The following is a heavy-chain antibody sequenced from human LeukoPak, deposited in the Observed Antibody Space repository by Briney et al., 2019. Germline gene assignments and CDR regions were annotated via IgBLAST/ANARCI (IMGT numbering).Heavy chain of an antibody. Sequence: GSSVKVSCKASGGTFSSYAISWVRQAPGQGLEWMGRIIPIFGTANYAQKFQGRVTITTDESTSTAYMELSSLRSEDTAVYYCARDNYDFWTRPYYFDYWGQGTLVTVSS. V-gene: IGHV1-69*05. J-gene: IGHJ4*02. D-gene: IGHD3-3*01. CDR1: GGTFSSYA. CDR3: ARDNYDFWTRPYYFDY. CDR2: IIPIFGTA.